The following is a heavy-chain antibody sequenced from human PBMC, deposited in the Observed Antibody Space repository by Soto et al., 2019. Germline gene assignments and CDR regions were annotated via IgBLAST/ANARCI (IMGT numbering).Heavy chain of an antibody. CDR1: RASMSDYF. CDR3: ATQSRCTGGHCWNWFDP. J-gene: IGHJ5*02. D-gene: IGHD2-8*02. CDR2: IFHTGST. V-gene: IGHV4-4*09. Sequence: SETLSLTCTVSRASMSDYFWSWIRQPPGKGLEWIGYIFHTGSTNYNPSLRSRVIISLDTSKKQFSLKLNSVTAADTAVYYCATQSRCTGGHCWNWFDPWGQGTLVTVAS.